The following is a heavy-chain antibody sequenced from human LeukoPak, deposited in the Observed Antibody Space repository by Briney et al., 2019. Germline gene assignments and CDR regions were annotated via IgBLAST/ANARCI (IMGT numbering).Heavy chain of an antibody. D-gene: IGHD6-13*01. Sequence: SETLSLTCTASGGSISSSSYYWGWIRQPPGKGLEWIGSIYYSGSTYYNPSLKSRVTISVDTSKNQFSLKLSSVTAADTAVYYCARMGSGLAAADLLDYWGQGTLVTVSS. J-gene: IGHJ4*02. V-gene: IGHV4-39*01. CDR1: GGSISSSSYY. CDR3: ARMGSGLAAADLLDY. CDR2: IYYSGST.